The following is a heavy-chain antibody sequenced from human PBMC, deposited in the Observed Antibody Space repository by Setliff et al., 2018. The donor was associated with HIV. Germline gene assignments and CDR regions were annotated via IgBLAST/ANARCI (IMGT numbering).Heavy chain of an antibody. CDR3: ARDLSYDYDRSSDTFDY. CDR1: GFTFSSYA. D-gene: IGHD3-22*01. V-gene: IGHV3-23*01. J-gene: IGHJ4*02. CDR2: ISNNGGKT. Sequence: GGSLRLSCAASGFTFSSYAMTWVRQAPGKGLEWVSSISNNGGKTYYADSEKGRFTISRDNSKNTLYLQMNSLRAEETTVYYCARDLSYDYDRSSDTFDYWGQGTLVTV.